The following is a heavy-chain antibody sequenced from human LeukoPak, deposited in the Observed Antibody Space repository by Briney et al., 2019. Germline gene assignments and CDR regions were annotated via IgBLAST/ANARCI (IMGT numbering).Heavy chain of an antibody. D-gene: IGHD5-18*01. Sequence: ASVKVSCKASGYSFTAFYIHWVRQAPGQGLEWMGWIHPRSGDTRYAQKFQGRVTMARDTSISTVYMDLSSLGSDDTAVYYCAREGIQLWLDLSYWGQGTLVTVSS. CDR2: IHPRSGDT. V-gene: IGHV1-2*02. CDR3: AREGIQLWLDLSY. CDR1: GYSFTAFY. J-gene: IGHJ4*02.